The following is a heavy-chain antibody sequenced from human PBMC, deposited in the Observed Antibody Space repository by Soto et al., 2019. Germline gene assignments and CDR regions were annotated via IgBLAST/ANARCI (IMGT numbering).Heavy chain of an antibody. Sequence: QVQLVPSGAEVKKPGASVKVSCTASGYTFINYYIHWVRQAPAHGLEWMAIINPTGGSTNYAQKLQGRLTLTMDTSTTTVYMELSSLTSEDTAIYYWARHLAAGYVWGQGTLVTVSS. J-gene: IGHJ4*02. CDR2: INPTGGST. D-gene: IGHD3-9*01. V-gene: IGHV1-46*04. CDR3: ARHLAAGYV. CDR1: GYTFINYY.